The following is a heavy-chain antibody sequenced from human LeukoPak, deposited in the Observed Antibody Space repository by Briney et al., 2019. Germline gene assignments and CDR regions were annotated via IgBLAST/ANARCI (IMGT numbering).Heavy chain of an antibody. CDR3: ARHVPYYFDSSVYEDWFDP. V-gene: IGHV5-51*01. J-gene: IGHJ5*02. D-gene: IGHD3-22*01. CDR1: GYIFTRYW. CDR2: IHPGDPDT. Sequence: GESLKISCKASGYIFTRYWIGWVRQMPGKGLEWMGIIHPGDPDTRYSPSFQGQVTISADKSISTAFLQWSSLKASDTAMYYCARHVPYYFDSSVYEDWFDPWGQGTLVTVSS.